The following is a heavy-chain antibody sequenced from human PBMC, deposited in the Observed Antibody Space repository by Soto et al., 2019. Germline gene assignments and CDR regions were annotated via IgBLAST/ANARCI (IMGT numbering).Heavy chain of an antibody. D-gene: IGHD5-12*01. Sequence: ASVKFSCKASGYTFTSYGISWVRQAPGQGLEWMGWISAYNGNTNYAQKLQGRVTMTTDTSTSTAYMELRSLRSDDTAVYYCARVSGYEIVKAGEDFDYWGQGTLVTVSS. V-gene: IGHV1-18*01. CDR1: GYTFTSYG. CDR3: ARVSGYEIVKAGEDFDY. J-gene: IGHJ4*02. CDR2: ISAYNGNT.